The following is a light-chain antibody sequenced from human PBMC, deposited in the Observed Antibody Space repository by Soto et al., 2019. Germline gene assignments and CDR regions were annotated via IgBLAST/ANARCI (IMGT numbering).Light chain of an antibody. Sequence: QSVLTQPASVSGSPVQSITISCTGTSSYIGAYNFVSWYQQHPGKAPKLMLYDVNIRPSGVSNRFSGSKSGNTASLTISGLQAEDEADYYCTSWTTSTTMIFGGGTKVTVL. CDR3: TSWTTSTTMI. CDR2: DVN. CDR1: SSYIGAYNF. V-gene: IGLV2-14*03. J-gene: IGLJ2*01.